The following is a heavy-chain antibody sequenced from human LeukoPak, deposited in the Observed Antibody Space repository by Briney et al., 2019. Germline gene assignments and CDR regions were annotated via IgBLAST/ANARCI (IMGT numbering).Heavy chain of an antibody. V-gene: IGHV4-61*02. CDR3: ARESPLRQYRGSGTLAQYYYYSAMDV. Sequence: PSETLSLTCTVFGGSISSSSHYWSWIRQPAGKGLEWIGRIQTSENTNYNPSLKSRVTMSVDTSKNQFSLKLSSVTAADTAVYYCARESPLRQYRGSGTLAQYYYYSAMDVWGQGTTVIVSS. D-gene: IGHD3-10*01. J-gene: IGHJ6*02. CDR1: GGSISSSSHY. CDR2: IQTSENT.